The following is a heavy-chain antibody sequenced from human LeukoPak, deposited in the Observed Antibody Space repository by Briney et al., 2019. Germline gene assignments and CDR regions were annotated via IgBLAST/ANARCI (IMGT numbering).Heavy chain of an antibody. CDR3: AKDALLDYSSAWYGTAY. D-gene: IGHD6-19*01. V-gene: IGHV3-30*18. Sequence: GGSLRLSCAASGFTFSSYGMRWVRRAPGKGLEWVAVISYDGSNKYYAGSVKGRFTISRDKSKNTLYLQMNSLRAEDTAVYYGAKDALLDYSSAWYGTAYWGQGTLVTASS. CDR2: ISYDGSNK. CDR1: GFTFSSYG. J-gene: IGHJ4*02.